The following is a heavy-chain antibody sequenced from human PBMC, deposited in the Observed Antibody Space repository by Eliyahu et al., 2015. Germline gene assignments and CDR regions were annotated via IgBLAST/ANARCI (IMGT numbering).Heavy chain of an antibody. CDR3: ARGVGAHYYVSGRYTTISNYFDY. CDR1: GGSFSGSY. V-gene: IGHV4-34*01. D-gene: IGHD3-10*01. Sequence: QVQLQQWGAGLLKPSETLSLTCGVYGGSFSGSYWXWXRQPPGKGLEWIGDINHSGSTNYNPSLKSRVTISVDTSNYQFSLKLISVTAADTAVYSCARGVGAHYYVSGRYTTISNYFDYWGQGTLVTVSS. J-gene: IGHJ4*02. CDR2: INHSGST.